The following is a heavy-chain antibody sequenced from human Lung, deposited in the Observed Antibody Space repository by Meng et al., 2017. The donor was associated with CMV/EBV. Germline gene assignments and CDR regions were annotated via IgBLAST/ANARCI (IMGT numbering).Heavy chain of an antibody. V-gene: IGHV3-53*01. CDR3: GRDPGRPNVIHV. Sequence: GESLKISCAASGFTVSSDYMSWVRQAPGKGLEWVSVIYGGGGTDYGDSVKGRFTISRDSSQNTVYLQMNGLRAEDTAVYYCGRDPGRPNVIHVWGQGPAVTVSS. CDR1: GFTVSSDY. D-gene: IGHD2/OR15-2a*01. CDR2: IYGGGGT. J-gene: IGHJ6*02.